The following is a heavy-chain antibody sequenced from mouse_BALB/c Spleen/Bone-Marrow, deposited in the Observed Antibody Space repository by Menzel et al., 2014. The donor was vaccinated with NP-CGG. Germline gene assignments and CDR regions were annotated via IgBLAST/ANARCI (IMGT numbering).Heavy chain of an antibody. D-gene: IGHD3-1*01. J-gene: IGHJ4*01. V-gene: IGHV1-84*02. Sequence: VQLVESGPELVKPGASVKISCKASGYAFTDYYISWVKQKPGQGLEWIGWIYPGSGSTKYNEKFKGKATLTVDTSSSTAYMQLSSLTSEDTAVYFCANLGRYAMDYWGQGTSVTVSS. CDR3: ANLGRYAMDY. CDR1: GYAFTDYY. CDR2: IYPGSGST.